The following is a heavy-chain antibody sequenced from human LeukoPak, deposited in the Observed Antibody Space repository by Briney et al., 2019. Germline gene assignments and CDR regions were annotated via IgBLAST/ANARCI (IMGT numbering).Heavy chain of an antibody. D-gene: IGHD6-19*01. J-gene: IGHJ4*02. CDR3: GKDLTGGWSLDY. V-gene: IGHV3-30*18. CDR2: ISDDGRRK. Sequence: GGSLRLSCAASGFTFSRSGMHWVRQAPGKGLEWAAFISDDGRRKYYADSVKGRFTIPRDDSKNTVYLQMNSLRSEDTAMYYCGKDLTGGWSLDYWGQGTLVTVSS. CDR1: GFTFSRSG.